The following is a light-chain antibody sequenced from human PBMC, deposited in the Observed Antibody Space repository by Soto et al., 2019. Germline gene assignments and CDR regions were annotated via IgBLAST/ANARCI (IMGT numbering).Light chain of an antibody. CDR1: QSISTN. J-gene: IGKJ1*01. CDR3: QQYHNWPPGT. Sequence: EVGMTQSPATLSVSPGERATLSCRASQSISTNLAWYQHQPGQPPRLLIYGASTRATGLPVRFSGSGSGTEFTLTISSLQSEDFAVYYCQQYHNWPPGTFGQGTKVDIK. CDR2: GAS. V-gene: IGKV3-15*01.